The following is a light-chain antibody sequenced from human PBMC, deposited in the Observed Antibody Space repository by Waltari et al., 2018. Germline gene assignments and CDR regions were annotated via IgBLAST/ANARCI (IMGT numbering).Light chain of an antibody. Sequence: DIVMTQSPDSLAVSLGERATINCKSSQSVLYSSNNKNYVAWYQQKPGQPPKLLIYWASTRESGVPDRFSGSGSGTDFTLTISSLRAEDVAVYYCLQYHGSPRWTFGQGTRVEIK. J-gene: IGKJ1*01. V-gene: IGKV4-1*01. CDR1: QSVLYSSNNKNY. CDR3: LQYHGSPRWT. CDR2: WAS.